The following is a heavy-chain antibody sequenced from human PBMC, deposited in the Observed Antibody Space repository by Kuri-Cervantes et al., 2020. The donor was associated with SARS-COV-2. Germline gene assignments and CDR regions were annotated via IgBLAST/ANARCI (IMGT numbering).Heavy chain of an antibody. Sequence: SETLSLTCTVSGGSVSSGSYYWSWIRQPPGKGLEWIGYIYYSGSTNYNPSLKSRVTISVDTSKNQFSLKLSSVTAADTAVYYCARDPRYGMDVWGQGTTVTVSS. CDR2: IYYSGST. CDR1: GGSVSSGSYY. V-gene: IGHV4-61*01. J-gene: IGHJ6*02. CDR3: ARDPRYGMDV.